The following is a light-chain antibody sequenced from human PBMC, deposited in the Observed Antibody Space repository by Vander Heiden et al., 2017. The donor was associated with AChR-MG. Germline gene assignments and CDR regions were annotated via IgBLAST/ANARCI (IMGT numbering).Light chain of an antibody. CDR1: NIANEN. J-gene: IGLJ2*01. CDR3: QVWDTSTVV. CDR2: RDN. Sequence: SYELTQPLSVSVALGQTARISCGGSNIANENVHWYQQKAGQAPVLVIYRDNIRPSEIPERFSGSNSGNTATLTISRAQVVDEADYYCQVWDTSTVVFGGGTKLTVL. V-gene: IGLV3-9*01.